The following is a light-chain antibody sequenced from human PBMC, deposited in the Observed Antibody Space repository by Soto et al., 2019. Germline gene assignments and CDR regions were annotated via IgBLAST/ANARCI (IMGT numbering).Light chain of an antibody. J-gene: IGKJ4*01. CDR2: DAS. CDR3: QQYDSYSPLT. Sequence: DIQMTQSPSTLSASVGDRVTMTCRASQSISKWLAWYQQKPGTAPKLLIYDASNLESGVPSRLSGSGSGTEFTLTIRSLQPDDFATYYCQQYDSYSPLTFGGGTKVDI. CDR1: QSISKW. V-gene: IGKV1-5*01.